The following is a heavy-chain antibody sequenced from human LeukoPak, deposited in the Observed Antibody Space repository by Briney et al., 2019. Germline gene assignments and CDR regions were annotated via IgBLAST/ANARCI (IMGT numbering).Heavy chain of an antibody. CDR2: IASSGTYI. J-gene: IGHJ3*02. D-gene: IGHD2-15*01. Sequence: PGGSLRLSCAASGFTFSSYNINWVRQAPGKGLEWVSGIASSGTYIYYADSLKGRFTVSRDNAKNTLYLQMNSLRAEDTAVYYCDKVKGSGVLDIVDIWGQGTMVTVSS. CDR1: GFTFSSYN. V-gene: IGHV3-21*04. CDR3: DKVKGSGVLDIVDI.